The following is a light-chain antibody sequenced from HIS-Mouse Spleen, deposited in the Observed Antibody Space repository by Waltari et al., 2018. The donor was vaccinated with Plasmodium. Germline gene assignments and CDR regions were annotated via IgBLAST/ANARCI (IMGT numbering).Light chain of an antibody. CDR1: QSVSSN. CDR2: GAS. J-gene: IGKJ1*01. CDR3: QQNYNTWT. V-gene: IGKV3-15*01. Sequence: EIVMTQSPATLSVSPGERATLSCRASQSVSSNLAWYQQKPGLAPRLLIYGASTRATGIPARFSGSGSGTEFTLTISSLQSEDFAVYYCQQNYNTWTFGQGTKVEIK.